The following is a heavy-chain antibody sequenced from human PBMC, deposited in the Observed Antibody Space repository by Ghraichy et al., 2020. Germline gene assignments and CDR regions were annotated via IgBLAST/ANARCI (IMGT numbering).Heavy chain of an antibody. V-gene: IGHV4-34*01. Sequence: SETLSLTCAVYGGSFSGYYWSWIRQPPGKGLEWIGEINHSGSTNYNPSLKSRVTISVDTSKNQFSLKLSSVTAADTAVYYCARGGRDSSILLGGMDVWGQGTTVTGSS. CDR2: INHSGST. CDR3: ARGGRDSSILLGGMDV. CDR1: GGSFSGYY. J-gene: IGHJ6*02. D-gene: IGHD6-13*01.